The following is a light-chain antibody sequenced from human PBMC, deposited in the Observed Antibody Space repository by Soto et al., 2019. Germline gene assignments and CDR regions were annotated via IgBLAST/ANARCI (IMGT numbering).Light chain of an antibody. J-gene: IGKJ5*01. CDR3: QQYNKWPPIT. V-gene: IGKV3-15*01. CDR1: QSVSIN. CDR2: GAS. Sequence: EIRVTQSPATLSVSPGERATLSCRASQSVSINLAWYQQKPGQAPRLLIYGASSRATDIPSRFSGSGSGTEFTLTISSLQSEDFAVYFCQQYNKWPPITFGQGTRLEIK.